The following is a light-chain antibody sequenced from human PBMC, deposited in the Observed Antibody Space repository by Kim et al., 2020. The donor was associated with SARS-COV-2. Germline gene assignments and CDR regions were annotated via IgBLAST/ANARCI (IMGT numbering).Light chain of an antibody. CDR1: SGNIDEHY. V-gene: IGLV6-57*03. CDR3: QSYNRDNVI. CDR2: EDD. J-gene: IGLJ2*01. Sequence: GKTVTISCNRRSGNIDEHYVQWHQQRPGAAPTTVIYEDDQRPSGVSDRFSGSIDNSSDSAALTVSGLRTEDEADYYCQSYNRDNVIFGGGTQLTVL.